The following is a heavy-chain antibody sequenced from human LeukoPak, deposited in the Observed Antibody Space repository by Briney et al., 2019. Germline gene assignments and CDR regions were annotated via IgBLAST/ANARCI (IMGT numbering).Heavy chain of an antibody. CDR3: ARDGEDDSSGYYKPFDY. V-gene: IGHV3-33*01. D-gene: IGHD3-22*01. CDR2: IWYDGNNK. CDR1: GFTFSSYG. J-gene: IGHJ4*02. Sequence: PGGSLRLSCAASGFTFSSYGMHWLRQAPGKGLDWVAAIWYDGNNKYYADSVKGRFAISRDNSKNTLSLLMSSLRAEDTAVYYCARDGEDDSSGYYKPFDYWGQGTLVTVSS.